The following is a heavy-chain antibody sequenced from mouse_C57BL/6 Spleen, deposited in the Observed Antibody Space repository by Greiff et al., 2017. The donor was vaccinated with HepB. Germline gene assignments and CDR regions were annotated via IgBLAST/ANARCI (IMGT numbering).Heavy chain of an antibody. CDR1: GYTFTDYY. V-gene: IGHV1-26*01. J-gene: IGHJ4*01. Sequence: EVQLQQSGPELVKPGASVKISCKASGYTFTDYYMNWVKQSHGKSLEWIGDINPNNGGTSYNQKFKGKATLTVDKSSSTAYMELRSLTSEDSAVYYCARQSWKGDYAMDYWGQGTSVTVSS. CDR2: INPNNGGT. CDR3: ARQSWKGDYAMDY.